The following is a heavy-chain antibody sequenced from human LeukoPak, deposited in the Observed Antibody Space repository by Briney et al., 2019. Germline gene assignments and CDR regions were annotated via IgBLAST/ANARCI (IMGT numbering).Heavy chain of an antibody. V-gene: IGHV1-46*01. Sequence: ASVKVSCKASGYTFTSYYMHWVRQAPGQGLEWMGIINPSGGSTSYAQKFQGRVTMTRDTSTSTVYMELSSLRPEDTAVYYCARSLTSRDGYNPVDSWGQGTLVTVSS. D-gene: IGHD5-24*01. J-gene: IGHJ4*02. CDR3: ARSLTSRDGYNPVDS. CDR1: GYTFTSYY. CDR2: INPSGGST.